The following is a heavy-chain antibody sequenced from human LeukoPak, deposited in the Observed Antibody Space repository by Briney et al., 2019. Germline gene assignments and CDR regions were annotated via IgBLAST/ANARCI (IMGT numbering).Heavy chain of an antibody. Sequence: GGSLRLSCAASGFTFDDYGMSWVRQAPGEGLEWVSGINWNGGSTGYADSVKGRFTISRDNAKNSLYLQMNSLRAEDTALYYCALHLAHSSGWWGPFDYWGQGTLVTVSS. D-gene: IGHD6-19*01. V-gene: IGHV3-20*04. J-gene: IGHJ4*02. CDR2: INWNGGST. CDR3: ALHLAHSSGWWGPFDY. CDR1: GFTFDDYG.